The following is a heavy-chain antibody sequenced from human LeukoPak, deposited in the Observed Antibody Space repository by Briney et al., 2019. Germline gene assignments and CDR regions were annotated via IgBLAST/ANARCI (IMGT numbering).Heavy chain of an antibody. CDR1: GDSVSRSDSY. J-gene: IGHJ1*01. Sequence: PSETLSLTCTIFGDSVSRSDSYWDWIRQPPGKGLEWVGTIYYSGRTYYSPSLKSRVTLSIDMSNNQFSLILSSVTAADTALYFCVRRRYYDSSGYLEWGQGTLVTVSS. CDR2: IYYSGRT. V-gene: IGHV4-39*01. CDR3: VRRRYYDSSGYLE. D-gene: IGHD3-22*01.